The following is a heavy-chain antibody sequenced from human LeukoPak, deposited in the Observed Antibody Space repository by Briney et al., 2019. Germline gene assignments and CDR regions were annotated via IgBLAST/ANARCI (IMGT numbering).Heavy chain of an antibody. D-gene: IGHD3-16*02. CDR2: IKQDGGEK. CDR1: EFTFSSYW. V-gene: IGHV3-7*01. Sequence: PGGSLRLSCASSEFTFSSYWMSWVRQAPGKGLEWVANIKQDGGEKDYVDSVKGRFTISRDNAKNSLYLQMNSLRAEDTAVYYCARDGGYDYVWGSYPRNSYDYWGQGTLVTVSP. CDR3: ARDGGYDYVWGSYPRNSYDY. J-gene: IGHJ4*02.